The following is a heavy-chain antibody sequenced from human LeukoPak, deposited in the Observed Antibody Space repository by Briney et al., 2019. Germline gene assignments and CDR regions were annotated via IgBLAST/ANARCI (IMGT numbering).Heavy chain of an antibody. Sequence: ASVKVSCKASGYTFTGYYMHWVRQAPGQGLEWMGWINPNSGGTNYAQKFQGRVTMTRDTSISTACMELSRLRSDDTAVYYCARDPMYYYGSGSYSRFDPWGQGTLVTVSS. CDR3: ARDPMYYYGSGSYSRFDP. CDR2: INPNSGGT. V-gene: IGHV1-2*02. CDR1: GYTFTGYY. J-gene: IGHJ5*02. D-gene: IGHD3-10*01.